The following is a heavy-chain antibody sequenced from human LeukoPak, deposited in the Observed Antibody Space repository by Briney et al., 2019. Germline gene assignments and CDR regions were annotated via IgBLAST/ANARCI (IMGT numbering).Heavy chain of an antibody. CDR1: GITFIDYG. Sequence: PGGSLRLSCAASGITFIDYGFHWVRQAPGKGLEWVAGIWFDGSNKNYADSVKGRFTISRDNSKNALYLQMNSLRAEDTAVYYCAKVAATLFGFFDYWGQGTLVTVSS. D-gene: IGHD3-10*02. CDR3: AKVAATLFGFFDY. J-gene: IGHJ4*02. V-gene: IGHV3-30*02. CDR2: IWFDGSNK.